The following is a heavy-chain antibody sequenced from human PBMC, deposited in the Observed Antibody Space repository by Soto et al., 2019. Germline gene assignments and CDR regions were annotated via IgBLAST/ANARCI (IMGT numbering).Heavy chain of an antibody. CDR3: ARGVGYELVY. J-gene: IGHJ4*02. D-gene: IGHD5-12*01. CDR2: INHSGST. V-gene: IGHV4-34*01. CDR1: GGSFSGYY. Sequence: QVQLQQWGAGLLKPSETLSLTCAVYGGSFSGYYWSWIRQPPGKGLEWIGEINHSGSTNYNPSLKGRVTILVDASTIKFSLNLRSVTAAHTAVYYCARGVGYELVYGGQGTLLTVSS.